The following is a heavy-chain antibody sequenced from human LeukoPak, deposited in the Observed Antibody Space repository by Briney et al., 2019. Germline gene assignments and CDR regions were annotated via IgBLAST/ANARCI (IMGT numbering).Heavy chain of an antibody. V-gene: IGHV4-34*01. J-gene: IGHJ4*02. CDR2: INHSGST. Sequence: SETLSLTCAVYGGSFSGYYWSWIRQPPGKGLEWIGEINHSGSTNYNPSLKSRVTISVDTSKNQFSLKLSSVTAADTAVYHCARGITMVRGVNDYWGQGTLVTVSS. D-gene: IGHD3-10*01. CDR1: GGSFSGYY. CDR3: ARGITMVRGVNDY.